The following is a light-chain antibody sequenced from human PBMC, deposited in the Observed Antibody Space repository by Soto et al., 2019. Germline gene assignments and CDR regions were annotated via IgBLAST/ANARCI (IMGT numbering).Light chain of an antibody. CDR2: GAS. V-gene: IGKV3-20*01. J-gene: IGKJ4*01. Sequence: IVLTQSPATLSLSPGERATLSCTASQHVTTTYIAWYQQKFGQAPRLLIYGASTRATGTPDRFIGGGFGTDFTLTISRVEPEDFAVYYCQQYDSSFTFGGGTKVDIK. CDR1: QHVTTTY. CDR3: QQYDSSFT.